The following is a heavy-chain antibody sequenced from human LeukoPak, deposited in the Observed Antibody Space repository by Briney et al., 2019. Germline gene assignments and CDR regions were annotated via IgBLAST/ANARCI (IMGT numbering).Heavy chain of an antibody. J-gene: IGHJ4*02. CDR2: IYHSGST. D-gene: IGHD1-26*01. Sequence: PSETLSLTCTVSGYSISSGYYWGWIRQPPGKGREWIGSIYHSGSTYYNPSLKSRVTISVDTSKNQFSLKLSSVTAADTAVYYCARDSNGVGAADYWGQGTLVTVSS. CDR1: GYSISSGYY. CDR3: ARDSNGVGAADY. V-gene: IGHV4-38-2*02.